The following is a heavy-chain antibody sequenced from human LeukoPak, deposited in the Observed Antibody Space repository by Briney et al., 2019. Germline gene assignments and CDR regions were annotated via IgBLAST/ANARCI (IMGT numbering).Heavy chain of an antibody. D-gene: IGHD5-24*01. CDR3: AREGRYRYGYNEYHSYMDI. CDR2: IYYSGST. CDR1: GGSISSYY. J-gene: IGHJ6*03. Sequence: SETLSLTCTVSGGSISSYYWSWIRQPPGKGLEWIGYIYYSGSTNYNPSLKSRVTISVDTSKNQFSLKLSSVTAAETAVYYCAREGRYRYGYNEYHSYMDIWGKGTTVTVSS. V-gene: IGHV4-59*01.